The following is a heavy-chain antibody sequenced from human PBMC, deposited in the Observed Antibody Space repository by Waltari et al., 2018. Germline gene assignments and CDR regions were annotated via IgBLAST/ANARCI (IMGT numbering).Heavy chain of an antibody. J-gene: IGHJ4*02. CDR1: GYTFINYG. CDR3: ARYYDFWGGFSSFDY. CDR2: ISAYSGKT. Sequence: QVQLVQSGPEVKKPGASVKVSCKTSGYTFINYGISWVRQAPGQGLEWMGWISAYSGKTDFTQKFQGRRTMTTDTSTNTGYMELTSLTSDDTAVYYCARYYDFWGGFSSFDYWGQGTLVTVSS. D-gene: IGHD3-3*01. V-gene: IGHV1-18*01.